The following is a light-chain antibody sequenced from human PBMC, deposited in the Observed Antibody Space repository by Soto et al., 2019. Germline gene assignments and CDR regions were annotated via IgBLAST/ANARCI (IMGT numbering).Light chain of an antibody. V-gene: IGKV1-5*03. CDR3: QQHNDYPLT. CDR1: QNINSW. J-gene: IGKJ4*01. CDR2: KAS. Sequence: DIQMTQSPSTLSASVGDRVTITCRASQNINSWLAWYQQKPGKAPKLLIYKASSLETGVPSRFSGSGSGTGFSLTISSLKPDDFATYYCQQHNDYPLTFGGGTKVEIK.